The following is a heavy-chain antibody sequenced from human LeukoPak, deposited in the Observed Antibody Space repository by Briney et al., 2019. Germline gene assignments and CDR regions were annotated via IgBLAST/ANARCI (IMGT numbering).Heavy chain of an antibody. J-gene: IGHJ4*02. V-gene: IGHV3-23*01. D-gene: IGHD2/OR15-2a*01. CDR3: ARAGNTRFDY. CDR2: ISGSDGST. Sequence: GGSLRLSCAASGFTFDDYGMSWVRQVPGKGLEWVSSISGSDGSTYYADSVKGRFTISRDNSKNTLYLQMNSLRAEDAAVYYCARAGNTRFDYWGQGTLVTVSS. CDR1: GFTFDDYG.